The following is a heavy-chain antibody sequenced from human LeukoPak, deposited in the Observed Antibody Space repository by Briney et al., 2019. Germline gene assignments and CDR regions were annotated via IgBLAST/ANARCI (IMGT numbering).Heavy chain of an antibody. CDR3: VKDPFYGGNPLYYLDY. J-gene: IGHJ4*02. CDR1: GFTFSSYA. V-gene: IGHV3-64D*06. CDR2: ITGDGGRT. D-gene: IGHD4-23*01. Sequence: GGSLRLSCSASGFTFSSYAMHWVRQAPGKGLECVSAITGDGGRTYYADSVKGRFTISRDNSKNTLYLRMNSLRAEDTAVYYCVKDPFYGGNPLYYLDYWGQGTLVTVSS.